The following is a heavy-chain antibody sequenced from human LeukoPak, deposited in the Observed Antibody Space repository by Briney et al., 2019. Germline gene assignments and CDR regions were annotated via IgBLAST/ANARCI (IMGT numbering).Heavy chain of an antibody. Sequence: GGSLRLSCAASGFTFSSYAMSWVRQAPGKGLEWVSAISGSGGSTYYADSVKGRFTISRDNSKNTLYLQMNSLRAEDTAVYYCAQDHDYGDWNYYFDYWGQGTLVTVSS. D-gene: IGHD4-17*01. J-gene: IGHJ4*02. CDR3: AQDHDYGDWNYYFDY. CDR1: GFTFSSYA. CDR2: ISGSGGST. V-gene: IGHV3-23*01.